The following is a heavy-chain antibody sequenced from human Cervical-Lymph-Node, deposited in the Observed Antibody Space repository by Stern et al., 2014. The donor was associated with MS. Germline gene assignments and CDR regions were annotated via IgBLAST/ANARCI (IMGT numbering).Heavy chain of an antibody. CDR2: VWYDGSTA. J-gene: IGHJ4*02. CDR1: GFTFRSYG. Sequence: VQLLESGGGVVQPGTSLRLSCAASGFTFRSYGMHWVRQAPGKGLEWVALVWYDGSTAYYRNSVKGRFTISRDNSNNTLFLQMNSLTAEDTAVYYCARGHIPYAYNYLFDYWGQGTLVTVSS. CDR3: ARGHIPYAYNYLFDY. V-gene: IGHV3-33*01. D-gene: IGHD5-24*01.